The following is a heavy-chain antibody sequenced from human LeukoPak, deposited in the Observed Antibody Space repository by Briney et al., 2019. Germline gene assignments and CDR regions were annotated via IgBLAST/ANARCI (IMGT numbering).Heavy chain of an antibody. J-gene: IGHJ6*02. CDR1: GFTFSSYG. CDR3: AHQYQLLGSYYYYGMDV. V-gene: IGHV3-30*02. CDR2: IRYDGSNK. D-gene: IGHD2-2*01. Sequence: PGGSLRLSCAASGFTFSSYGMHWVRQAPGKGLEWVAFIRYDGSNKYYADSVKGRFTISRDNSKNTLYLQMNSLRAEDTAMYYCAHQYQLLGSYYYYGMDVWGQGTTVTVSS.